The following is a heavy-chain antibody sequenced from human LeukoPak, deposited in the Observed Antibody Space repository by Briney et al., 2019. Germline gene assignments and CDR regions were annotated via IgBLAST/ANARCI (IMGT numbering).Heavy chain of an antibody. Sequence: GGSLRLSCAASGFTITTYAMSWVRQAPGKGLEWVSGSGSGGTTSYADSAKGRVTIYRDNSKNTLYLQMNSLRAEDTAVYYCAIFGIGSYFDCWSQGTLVTVSS. CDR1: GFTITTYA. CDR2: SGSGGTT. CDR3: AIFGIGSYFDC. D-gene: IGHD1-14*01. J-gene: IGHJ4*02. V-gene: IGHV3-23*01.